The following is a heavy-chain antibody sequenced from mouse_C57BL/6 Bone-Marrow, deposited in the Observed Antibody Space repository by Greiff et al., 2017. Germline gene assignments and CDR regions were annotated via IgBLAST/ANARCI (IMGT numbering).Heavy chain of an antibody. CDR3: AIPLYYYGSQTPYAMDY. Sequence: QVQLQQPGAELVKPGASVKVSCKASGYTFTSYWMHWVKQRPGQGLEWIGRIHHSDSDTNYNQKFKGKATLTVDKSSSTAYMQLSSLTSEDSAVYYCAIPLYYYGSQTPYAMDYWGQGTSVTVSS. CDR2: IHHSDSDT. V-gene: IGHV1-74*01. CDR1: GYTFTSYW. J-gene: IGHJ4*01. D-gene: IGHD1-1*01.